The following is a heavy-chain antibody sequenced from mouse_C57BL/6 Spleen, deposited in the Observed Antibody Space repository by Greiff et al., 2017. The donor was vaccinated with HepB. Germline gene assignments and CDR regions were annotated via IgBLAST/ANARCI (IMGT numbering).Heavy chain of an antibody. J-gene: IGHJ4*01. Sequence: DVKLVESGPELVKPGASVKIPCKASGYTFTDYNMDWVKQSHGKSLEWIGDINPNNGGTIYNQKFKGKATLTVDKSSSTAYMELRSLTSEDTAVYYCARPYYYGAMDYWGQGTSVTVSS. CDR2: INPNNGGT. CDR1: GYTFTDYN. D-gene: IGHD1-1*01. CDR3: ARPYYYGAMDY. V-gene: IGHV1-18*01.